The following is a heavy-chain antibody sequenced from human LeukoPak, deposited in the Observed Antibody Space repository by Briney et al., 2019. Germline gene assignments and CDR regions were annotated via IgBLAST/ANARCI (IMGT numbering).Heavy chain of an antibody. CDR3: ARDGIQSIDY. CDR2: IWGDGSNQ. Sequence: GRALRLSCATSGFTFRTYGMHWVRQAPGKGLEWVAFIWGDGSNQYYADSVRGRFTISRDNSKNSLYLEMNSLRAEDTAVYYCARDGIQSIDYWGQGTLVTVSS. V-gene: IGHV3-33*01. CDR1: GFTFRTYG. D-gene: IGHD3-3*02. J-gene: IGHJ4*02.